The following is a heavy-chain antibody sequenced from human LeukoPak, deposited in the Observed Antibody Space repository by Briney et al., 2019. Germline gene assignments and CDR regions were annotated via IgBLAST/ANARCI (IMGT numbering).Heavy chain of an antibody. CDR2: INHSGST. CDR3: AKDLWQYQYHY. J-gene: IGHJ4*02. Sequence: PSETLSLTCAVSGGSFSGYYWTWIRQPPGKGLEWIGEINHSGSTNYNPSLKSRVTISVDTSKNQFSLKLSSVTAADTAVYYCAKDLWQYQYHYWGQGTLVTVSS. D-gene: IGHD2-2*01. V-gene: IGHV4-34*01. CDR1: GGSFSGYY.